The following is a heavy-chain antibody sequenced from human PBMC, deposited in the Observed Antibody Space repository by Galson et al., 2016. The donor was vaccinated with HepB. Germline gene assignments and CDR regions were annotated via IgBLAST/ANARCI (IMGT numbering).Heavy chain of an antibody. CDR3: AKMKGMQFESYAMDS. CDR2: ITNGGAS. CDR1: GFNTFSRFA. J-gene: IGHJ6*02. D-gene: IGHD3-10*01. V-gene: IGHV3-23*01. Sequence: SLRLSCAASGFNTFSRFAMSWVRQAPGKGLEWVSGITNGGASYFANSVKGRFTISRDNSKNTLYLQMNGLRPEDTALYYCAKMKGMQFESYAMDSWGQGTTVTFSS.